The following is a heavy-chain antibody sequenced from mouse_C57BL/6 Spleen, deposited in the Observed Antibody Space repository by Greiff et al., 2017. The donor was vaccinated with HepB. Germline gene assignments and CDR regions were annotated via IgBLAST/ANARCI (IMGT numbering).Heavy chain of an antibody. D-gene: IGHD1-1*01. CDR3: SRSSYYGSSYWYFDV. J-gene: IGHJ1*03. CDR1: GFTFSSYA. V-gene: IGHV5-9-1*02. Sequence: EVKLVESGEGLVKPGGSLKLSCAASGFTFSSYAMSWVRQTPEKRLEWVAYISSGGDYIYYADTVKGRFTISRDNARNTLYLQMSSLKSEDTAMYYCSRSSYYGSSYWYFDVWGTGTTVTVSS. CDR2: ISSGGDYI.